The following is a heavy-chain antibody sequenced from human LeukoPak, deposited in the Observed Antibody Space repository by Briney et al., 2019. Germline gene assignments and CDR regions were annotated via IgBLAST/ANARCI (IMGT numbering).Heavy chain of an antibody. CDR3: AREDVADYSFDY. D-gene: IGHD6-19*01. CDR2: IYSGGST. CDR1: GFTVSNNY. J-gene: IGHJ4*02. Sequence: GGSLRLSCAASGFTVSNNYMSWLRQAPGKGLEWVSVIYSGGSTYYADSVKGRFTISRDTSKNTLSLQMNSLRAEDTAVYYCAREDVADYSFDYWGQGTLITVSS. V-gene: IGHV3-53*01.